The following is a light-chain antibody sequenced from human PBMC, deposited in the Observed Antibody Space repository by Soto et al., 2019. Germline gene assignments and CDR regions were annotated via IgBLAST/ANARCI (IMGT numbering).Light chain of an antibody. CDR2: EGI. CDR3: CSYVGATTSV. CDR1: ISTVVGFNV. V-gene: IGLV2-23*01. Sequence: QSLLTQPASVSGSPGKSVTISCTGTISTVVGFNVVSWYQQHPGKAPKVIIYEGIKRPSGVSNRFSGSNSGSTASLTISGLQAEDEADYYRCSYVGATTSVFGTGTKVTVL. J-gene: IGLJ1*01.